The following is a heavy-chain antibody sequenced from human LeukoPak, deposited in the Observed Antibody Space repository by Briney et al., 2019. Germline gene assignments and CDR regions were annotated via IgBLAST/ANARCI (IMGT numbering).Heavy chain of an antibody. Sequence: GGSLRLSCAASGFTFSSYSMNWVRQAPGKGLEWVAVIWHDGKIKHYADSVKGRFTISRDNSKNTLYLEMNSLRAEDTAVFYCARDRGSNDPIDYWGQGTLVTVSS. V-gene: IGHV3-33*08. CDR2: IWHDGKIK. CDR3: ARDRGSNDPIDY. J-gene: IGHJ4*02. D-gene: IGHD2-15*01. CDR1: GFTFSSYS.